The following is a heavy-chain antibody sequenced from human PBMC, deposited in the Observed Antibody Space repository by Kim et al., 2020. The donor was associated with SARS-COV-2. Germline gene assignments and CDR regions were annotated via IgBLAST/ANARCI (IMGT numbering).Heavy chain of an antibody. CDR3: TKALLRGVNFYYYGMDF. J-gene: IGHJ6*01. CDR1: GFTFSTCG. V-gene: IGHV3-30*18. D-gene: IGHD3-10*01. CDR2: ISYDGSNK. Sequence: GGSLRLSCAASGFTFSTCGMHWVRQAPGKGLEWVALISYDGSNKYYADSVKGRFTISRDNSENTLYLKMNSLRAEDTAVYSCTKALLRGVNFYYYGMDF.